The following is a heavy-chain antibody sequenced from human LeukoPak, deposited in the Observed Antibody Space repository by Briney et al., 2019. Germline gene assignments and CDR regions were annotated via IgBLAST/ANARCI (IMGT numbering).Heavy chain of an antibody. CDR2: MNPNSGNT. CDR1: GYTFTSYD. J-gene: IGHJ6*02. V-gene: IGHV1-8*01. Sequence: GASVKVSCKASGYTFTSYDIHWVRQATGQGLEWMGWMNPNSGNTGYAQKFQSRVTMTRNTSISTAYMELSSLRSEDTAVYYCARESAYSSWTNYYYYYGMDVWGQGTTVTVSS. D-gene: IGHD2-21*01. CDR3: ARESAYSSWTNYYYYYGMDV.